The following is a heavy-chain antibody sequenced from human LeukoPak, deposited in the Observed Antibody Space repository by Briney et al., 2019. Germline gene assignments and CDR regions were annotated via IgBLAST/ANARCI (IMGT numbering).Heavy chain of an antibody. CDR2: IYWNGGST. CDR1: GFTFDDYG. V-gene: IGHV3-20*01. D-gene: IGHD2-2*01. J-gene: IGHJ3*02. Sequence: GGPLRLSCAASGFTFDDYGMSWVRPAPGKGLEGGSGIYWNGGSTGNPDSVRGRFTPSSDNPNTSLYLKINSLSAEDTALYPCARVNYCSSTSCYRGNAFDIWGQGTMVTVSS. CDR3: ARVNYCSSTSCYRGNAFDI.